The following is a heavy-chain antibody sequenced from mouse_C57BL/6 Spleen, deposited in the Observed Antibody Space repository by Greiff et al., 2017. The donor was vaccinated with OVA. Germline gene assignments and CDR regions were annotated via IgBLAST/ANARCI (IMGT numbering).Heavy chain of an antibody. J-gene: IGHJ4*01. CDR2: IDPETGGT. CDR3: TRNLLPRTGYAMDY. D-gene: IGHD1-1*01. V-gene: IGHV1-15*01. Sequence: LQQSGAELVRPGASVTLSCKASGYTFTDYEMHWVKQTPVHGLEWIGAIDPETGGTAYNQKFKGKAILTADKSSSTAYMELRSLTSEDSAVYYCTRNLLPRTGYAMDYWGQGTSVTVSS. CDR1: GYTFTDYE.